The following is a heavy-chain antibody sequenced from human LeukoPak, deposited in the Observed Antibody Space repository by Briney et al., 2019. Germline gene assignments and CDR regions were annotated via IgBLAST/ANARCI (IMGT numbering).Heavy chain of an antibody. V-gene: IGHV3-7*01. Sequence: PGGSLRLSCAAFGFTLSGYWMSWVRQAPGKGLEWVASLHADGSEKYYVDSMKGRFTISRDNAKNSLYLQMNSLRVEDTAVYYCARGGYSFDYLGQGTLVTVSS. CDR3: ARGGYSFDY. D-gene: IGHD5-12*01. J-gene: IGHJ4*02. CDR2: LHADGSEK. CDR1: GFTLSGYW.